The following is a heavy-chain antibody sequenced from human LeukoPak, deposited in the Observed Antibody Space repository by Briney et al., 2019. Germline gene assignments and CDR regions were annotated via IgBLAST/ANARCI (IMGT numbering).Heavy chain of an antibody. CDR1: GFTFSNYW. J-gene: IGHJ4*02. Sequence: GGSLRLSCAASGFTFSNYWMSWVRQAPGKGLEWVANIKQDGSEKYYVDSVKGRFTISRDNTKNSLYLQVNSLRAEDTAVYYCARIPIRIGVAGLGAAGLDYWGQGTLVTVSS. V-gene: IGHV3-7*03. D-gene: IGHD6-13*01. CDR2: IKQDGSEK. CDR3: ARIPIRIGVAGLGAAGLDY.